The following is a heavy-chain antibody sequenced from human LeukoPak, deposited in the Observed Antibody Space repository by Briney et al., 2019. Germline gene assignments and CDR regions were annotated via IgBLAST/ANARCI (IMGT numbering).Heavy chain of an antibody. CDR3: ARGVSRRYMDV. V-gene: IGHV3-21*01. CDR1: GFTFSSYS. Sequence: GGSLRLSCAASGFTFSSYSMNWVRQAPGKGLEWVSSISSSSSYIYYADSVKGRFTISRDNAKNSLYLQMNSLRAEDTAVYYCARGVSRRYMDVWGKGTTVTISS. D-gene: IGHD6-13*01. J-gene: IGHJ6*03. CDR2: ISSSSSYI.